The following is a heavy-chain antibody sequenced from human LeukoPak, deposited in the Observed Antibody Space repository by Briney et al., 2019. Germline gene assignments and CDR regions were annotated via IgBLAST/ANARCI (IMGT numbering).Heavy chain of an antibody. CDR1: GYSISSGYY. CDR3: ARDFYGSGSYDY. V-gene: IGHV4-38-2*02. CDR2: IYHSGST. D-gene: IGHD3-10*01. J-gene: IGHJ4*02. Sequence: NASETLSLTCTVSGYSISSGYYWGWIRQPPGKGLEWIGSIYHSGSTYYNPSLKSRVIISVDTSKNQSSLKLSSVTAADTAVYYCARDFYGSGSYDYWGQGTLVTVSS.